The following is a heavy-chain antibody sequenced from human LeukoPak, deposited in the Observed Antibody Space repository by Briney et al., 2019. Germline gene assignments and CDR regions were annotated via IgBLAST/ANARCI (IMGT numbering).Heavy chain of an antibody. J-gene: IGHJ5*02. D-gene: IGHD3-9*01. CDR3: ATRRILTGFDP. Sequence: PSETLSLTCAVSGGSISSSSYYWDWIRQPPGKGLEWIGSLFYTGRTHYNPSLKTRGIISVDTSKNEFSLRLISVTAADTAVYYCATRRILTGFDPWGQGTLVTVSS. CDR1: GGSISSSSYY. V-gene: IGHV4-39*07. CDR2: LFYTGRT.